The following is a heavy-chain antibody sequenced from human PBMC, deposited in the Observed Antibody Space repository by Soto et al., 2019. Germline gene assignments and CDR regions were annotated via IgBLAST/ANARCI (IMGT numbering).Heavy chain of an antibody. J-gene: IGHJ6*02. CDR3: ASRITGSPNYSYGMDV. Sequence: QVQLVQSGAEVKKPGSSVKVSCKASGGTFSSYAINWVRQAPGQGLEWMGGIIPIFGTADYAQKFQGRVTITAAESTSTAYMELSSLRSEDTAVYYCASRITGSPNYSYGMDVWGQGTTVTVSS. V-gene: IGHV1-69*12. CDR1: GGTFSSYA. D-gene: IGHD1-20*01. CDR2: IIPIFGTA.